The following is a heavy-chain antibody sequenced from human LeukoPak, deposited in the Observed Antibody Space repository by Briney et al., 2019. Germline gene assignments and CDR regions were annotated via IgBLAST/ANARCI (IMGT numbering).Heavy chain of an antibody. V-gene: IGHV4-59*11. Sequence: PSETLSLTCTVSGGSISSHYWSWIRQPPGKGLEWIGYIYYSGSTNYNPSLKSRVTISVDTSMNQFYLKMNSVTAADTAVYFCARDLSGSLYFDFWGPGVLVTVSS. D-gene: IGHD3-10*01. CDR1: GGSISSHY. CDR2: IYYSGST. CDR3: ARDLSGSLYFDF. J-gene: IGHJ4*02.